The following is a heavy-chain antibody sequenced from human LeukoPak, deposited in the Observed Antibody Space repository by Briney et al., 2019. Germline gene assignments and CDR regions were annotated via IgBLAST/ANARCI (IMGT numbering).Heavy chain of an antibody. CDR1: GYAFSSYG. V-gene: IGHV1-18*01. Sequence: ASVKVSCKASGYAFSSYGISWVRQAPGQGLEWMGWISAYDGNTNYAQKLQGRVTMTTDTSTSTAYMELRSLRSDDTAVYYCARAVRGYSYAYLPYWGQGTLVTVSS. CDR2: ISAYDGNT. D-gene: IGHD5-18*01. CDR3: ARAVRGYSYAYLPY. J-gene: IGHJ4*02.